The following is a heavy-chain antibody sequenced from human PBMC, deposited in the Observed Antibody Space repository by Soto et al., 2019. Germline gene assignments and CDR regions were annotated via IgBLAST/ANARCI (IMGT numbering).Heavy chain of an antibody. CDR1: GYTFTDYH. CDR2: ITPKSGQI. D-gene: IGHD1-26*01. J-gene: IGHJ4*02. CDR3: ARAPILGPTGDLDY. Sequence: QVHLVQSGAEVKRPGDSVKVSCKASGYTFTDYHIHWVRQAPGQGLEWMGRITPKSGQIYYSPKFQGRVNLTRDTSISTAYMEVTTLRFDDTAVYYWARAPILGPTGDLDYWGQGTLATVSS. V-gene: IGHV1-2*02.